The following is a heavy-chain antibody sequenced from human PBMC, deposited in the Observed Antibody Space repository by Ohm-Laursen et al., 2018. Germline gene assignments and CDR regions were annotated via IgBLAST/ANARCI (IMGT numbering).Heavy chain of an antibody. D-gene: IGHD2-8*02. CDR1: SGSISNYY. CDR3: ARAGGVLGYFDL. Sequence: GTLSITCSVSSGSISNYYWTWIRLPAKKGLEWIGRIYGSGTTTYNPSLKSRVTMSLDTSRNQFSLKLKSVTAADTAIYYCARAGGVLGYFDLWGRGTLVNVFS. CDR2: IYGSGTT. V-gene: IGHV4-4*07. J-gene: IGHJ2*01.